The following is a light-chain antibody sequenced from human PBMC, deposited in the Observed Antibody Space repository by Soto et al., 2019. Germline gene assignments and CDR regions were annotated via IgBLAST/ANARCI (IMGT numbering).Light chain of an antibody. Sequence: DLQMTQSPSSLSASVGDSVTITCRASQTTDNYLNWYQQKPEEAPQLLIYTTANVQPGAPSGFSGSGYWTEFTLTISSLQPEDVATYYWQQTYSCPRAFGLGTKLEIK. CDR3: QQTYSCPRA. CDR1: QTTDNY. V-gene: IGKV1-39*01. CDR2: TTA. J-gene: IGKJ2*01.